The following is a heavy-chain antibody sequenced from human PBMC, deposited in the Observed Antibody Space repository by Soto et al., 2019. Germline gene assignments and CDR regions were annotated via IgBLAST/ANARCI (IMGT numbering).Heavy chain of an antibody. V-gene: IGHV2-5*02. Sequence: QITLKESGPTLVKPTQTLTLTCTFSGFSLSTSGVGVGWIRQPPGKALEWLALIYWDDDKRYSPSLKSRLTITKDTSKNQVVLTMTNMDPVDTATYYCALIDEVVVAATSLFQHWGQGTLVTVSS. CDR3: ALIDEVVVAATSLFQH. J-gene: IGHJ1*01. CDR1: GFSLSTSGVG. D-gene: IGHD2-15*01. CDR2: IYWDDDK.